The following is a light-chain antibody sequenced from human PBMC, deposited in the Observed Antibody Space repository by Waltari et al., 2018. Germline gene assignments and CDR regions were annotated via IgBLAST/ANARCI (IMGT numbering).Light chain of an antibody. CDR2: GAS. J-gene: IGKJ5*01. CDR1: QSVRSD. CDR3: QQYNNWPLT. Sequence: EIVMTQSPATLSVSPGERATLSCRASQSVRSDLAWYQQKPGQAPRLLIYGASTRPTGIPARFSGSGSGTEFTLTISSLQSEDFAVYYCQQYNNWPLTFGQGTRLEIK. V-gene: IGKV3-15*01.